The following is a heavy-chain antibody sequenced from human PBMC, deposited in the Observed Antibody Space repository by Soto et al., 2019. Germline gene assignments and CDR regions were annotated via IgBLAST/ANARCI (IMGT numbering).Heavy chain of an antibody. D-gene: IGHD3-3*01. V-gene: IGHV4-4*07. CDR2: ISTSGHV. CDR1: GGSRSNYY. J-gene: IGHJ4*02. Sequence: SETLSLTCIVSGGSRSNYYWSWIRQPAGKGLEWIGRISTSGHVVSKVSLRSRLTMSVDMSNNHFSLKLTSVTAADTAVYYCARDNNDFWSLYPLAFDYWGQGALVTVSS. CDR3: ARDNNDFWSLYPLAFDY.